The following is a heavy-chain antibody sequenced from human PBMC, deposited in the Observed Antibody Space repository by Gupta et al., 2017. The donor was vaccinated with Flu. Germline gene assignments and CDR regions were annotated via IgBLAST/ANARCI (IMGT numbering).Heavy chain of an antibody. D-gene: IGHD2-2*01. CDR2: INAGNGNT. J-gene: IGHJ5*02. CDR1: GYTFTSYA. V-gene: IGHV1-3*01. Sequence: QVQLVQSGAEVKKPGASVKVSCKASGYTFTSYAMHWVRQAPGQRLEWMGWINAGNGNTKYSQKFQGRVTITRDTSASTAYMELSSLRSEDTAVYYCARGADIVVVPAAVNNWFDPWGQGTLVTVSS. CDR3: ARGADIVVVPAAVNNWFDP.